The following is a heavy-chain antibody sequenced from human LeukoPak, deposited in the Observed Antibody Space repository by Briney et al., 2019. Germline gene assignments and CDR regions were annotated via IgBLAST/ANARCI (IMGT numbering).Heavy chain of an antibody. J-gene: IGHJ4*02. D-gene: IGHD3-10*01. CDR1: GFTFKNYA. Sequence: GGSLTLSCAASGFTFKNYAMSWVRQAPARGLEWVASLRGDGGTFYADSVRGRFTLSRDDSRNSVYLHLNNLRVGDTAVYFCAKASWVSSADAVLWGQGTVVTVS. CDR3: AKASWVSSADAVL. V-gene: IGHV3-23*01. CDR2: LRGDGGT.